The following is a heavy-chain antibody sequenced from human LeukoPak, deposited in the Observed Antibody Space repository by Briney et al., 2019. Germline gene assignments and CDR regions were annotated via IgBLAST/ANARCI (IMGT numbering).Heavy chain of an antibody. V-gene: IGHV4-34*01. Sequence: GSLRLSCAASGFTFSGFAMSWIRQPPGKGLEWIGEINHSGSTNYNPSLKSRVTISVDTSKNQFSLKLSSVTAADTAVYYCARCSSRYYMDVWDKGTTVTISS. J-gene: IGHJ6*03. CDR3: ARCSSRYYMDV. CDR1: GFTFSGFA. D-gene: IGHD6-19*01. CDR2: INHSGST.